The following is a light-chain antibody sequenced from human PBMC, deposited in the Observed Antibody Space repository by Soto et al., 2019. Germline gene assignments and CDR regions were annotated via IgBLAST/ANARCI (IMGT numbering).Light chain of an antibody. J-gene: IGKJ1*01. CDR1: QSVGSNY. Sequence: EIVLTQFPGTLSLSPGERATLSCRASQSVGSNYLAWYQQRPGQPPNLLIFGASHRAPDIPDRFSGSGSGTAFTLTISRLAPEDFAVYYCQQYGGSVQTFGQGTKVDIK. CDR2: GAS. CDR3: QQYGGSVQT. V-gene: IGKV3-20*01.